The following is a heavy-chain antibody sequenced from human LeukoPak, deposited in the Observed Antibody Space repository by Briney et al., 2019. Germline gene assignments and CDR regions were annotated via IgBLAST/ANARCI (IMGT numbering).Heavy chain of an antibody. D-gene: IGHD6-13*01. CDR1: GFTFSSYS. CDR2: ISSSSSYI. Sequence: GGSLRLSCAASGFTFSSYSMNWVRQAPGKGLEWVSTISSSSSYIYYADSVKGRFTISRDNAKNSLYLQMNSLRAEDTAVYYCARGAAGSYSGIDYWGQGTLVTVSS. CDR3: ARGAAGSYSGIDY. V-gene: IGHV3-21*01. J-gene: IGHJ4*02.